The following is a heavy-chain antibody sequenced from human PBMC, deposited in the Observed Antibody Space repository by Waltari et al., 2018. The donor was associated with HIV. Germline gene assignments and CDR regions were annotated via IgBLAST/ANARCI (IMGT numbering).Heavy chain of an antibody. CDR1: GFTFSSYS. CDR2: ISSSSSYI. D-gene: IGHD4-17*01. CDR3: ACLPIYGDLGDGAFDI. V-gene: IGHV3-21*01. Sequence: EVQLVESGGGLVKPGGSLRLSCAASGFTFSSYSMNWVRQAPGKGLEWVSSISSSSSYIYYADSVKGRFTISRDNAKNSLYLQMNSLRAEDTAVYYCACLPIYGDLGDGAFDIWGQGTMVTVSS. J-gene: IGHJ3*02.